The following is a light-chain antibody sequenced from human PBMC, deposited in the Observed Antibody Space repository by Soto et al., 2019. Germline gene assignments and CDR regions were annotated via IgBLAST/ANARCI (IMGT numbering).Light chain of an antibody. Sequence: QSVLTQPPSVSGAPGQRVTISCTGSSSNIGAGYDVHWYQQLPGTAPKLLIYDNNNRPSGVPDRFSGSKSGTSASLAITGLQAEDEADYYCRSYDTSLRVLFGGGTKLTVL. CDR3: RSYDTSLRVL. CDR2: DNN. J-gene: IGLJ2*01. V-gene: IGLV1-40*01. CDR1: SSNIGAGYD.